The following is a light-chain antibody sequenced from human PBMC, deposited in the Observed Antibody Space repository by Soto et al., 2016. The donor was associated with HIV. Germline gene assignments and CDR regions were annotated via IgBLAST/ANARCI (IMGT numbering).Light chain of an antibody. CDR2: GAA. Sequence: DIQMTQSPSSVSASVGDRVTITCRTNQSIGSWLAWYQQKAGKAPKLLIYGAASLQSGVPSRFSGSGSGTEFTLTISSLQPEDLATYYCQQANSFPMFTFGLGP. V-gene: IGKV1-12*01. CDR1: QSIGSW. J-gene: IGKJ3*01. CDR3: QQANSFPMFT.